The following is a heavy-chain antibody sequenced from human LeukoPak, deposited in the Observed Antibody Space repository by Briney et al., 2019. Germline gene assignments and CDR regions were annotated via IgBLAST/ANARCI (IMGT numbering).Heavy chain of an antibody. CDR1: GGSISSYY. V-gene: IGHV4-59*08. D-gene: IGHD6-6*01. J-gene: IGHJ4*02. CDR2: IYYNGSP. Sequence: SETLSLTCTVSGGSISSYYWSWIRQPPGKGLEWIGYIYYNGSPNYSPSLKSRVTLSIDTSMNQFSLKLSSVTAADTAVYYCARHIYRSFHFDYWGQGTLVTVSS. CDR3: ARHIYRSFHFDY.